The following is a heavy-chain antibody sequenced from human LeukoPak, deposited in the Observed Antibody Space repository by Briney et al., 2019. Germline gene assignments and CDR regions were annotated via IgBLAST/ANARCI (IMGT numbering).Heavy chain of an antibody. CDR3: ARDILGYYDSSGYLDY. J-gene: IGHJ4*02. CDR1: GYTFTSYY. D-gene: IGHD3-22*01. Sequence: GASVKVSCKASGYTFTSYYMHWVRQAPGQGLEWMGIINPSGGSTSYAQKFQGRVTMTTDTSTSTAYMELRSLRSDDTAVYYCARDILGYYDSSGYLDYWGQGTLVTVSS. V-gene: IGHV1-46*01. CDR2: INPSGGST.